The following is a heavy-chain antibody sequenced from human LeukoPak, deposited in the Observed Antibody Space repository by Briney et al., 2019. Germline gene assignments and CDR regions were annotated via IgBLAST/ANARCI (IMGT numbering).Heavy chain of an antibody. V-gene: IGHV4-59*01. CDR2: IYYSGST. CDR3: ARPNYGDYGSDAFDI. Sequence: SETLSLTCTVSGGSISSYYWSWIRQPPGKGLEWIGYIYYSGSTNYNPSLKSRVTISVGTSKNQFSLKLSSVTAADTAVYYCARPNYGDYGSDAFDIWGQGTMVTVSS. CDR1: GGSISSYY. D-gene: IGHD4-17*01. J-gene: IGHJ3*02.